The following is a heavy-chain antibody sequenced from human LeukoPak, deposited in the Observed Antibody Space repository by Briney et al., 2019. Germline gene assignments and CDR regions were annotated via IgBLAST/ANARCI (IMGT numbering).Heavy chain of an antibody. V-gene: IGHV3-23*01. CDR1: GFTFSSYA. Sequence: LTGGSLRLSCAASGFTFSSYAMSWVRQAPGKGLEWVSAISGSGGSTYYADSVKGRFTISRDNSKNTLYLQMNSLRAEDTAVYYCAREMRITIFGVPGGAPYHYYYYMDVWGKGTTVTVSS. CDR2: ISGSGGST. D-gene: IGHD3-3*01. CDR3: AREMRITIFGVPGGAPYHYYYYMDV. J-gene: IGHJ6*03.